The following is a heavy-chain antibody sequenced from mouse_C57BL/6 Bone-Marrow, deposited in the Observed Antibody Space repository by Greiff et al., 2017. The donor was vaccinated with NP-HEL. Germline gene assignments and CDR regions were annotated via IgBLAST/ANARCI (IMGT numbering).Heavy chain of an antibody. CDR1: GYTFTDYE. V-gene: IGHV1-15*01. Sequence: QVQLQQSGAELVRPGASVTLSCKASGYTFTDYEMHWVKQTPVHGLEWIGAIDPETGGPAYNQKFKGKAILTADKSSSTAYMELRSLTSEDSAVYYCTRSRYDGYYLHFDYWGQGTTLTVSS. CDR3: TRSRYDGYYLHFDY. D-gene: IGHD2-3*01. J-gene: IGHJ2*01. CDR2: IDPETGGP.